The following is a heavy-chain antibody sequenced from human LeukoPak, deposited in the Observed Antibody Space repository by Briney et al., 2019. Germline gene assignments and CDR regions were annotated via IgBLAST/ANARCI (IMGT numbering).Heavy chain of an antibody. CDR1: GYTFTGYY. Sequence: ASVKVSCKASGYTFTGYYMHWVRQAPGQGLEWMGWINPNSGGTNYAQKFQGRVTMTRDTSISTAYMELSWLRSDDTAVYYCARSYGSGSYTAGYYYYMDVWGKGTTVTVSS. V-gene: IGHV1-2*02. CDR2: INPNSGGT. CDR3: ARSYGSGSYTAGYYYYMDV. D-gene: IGHD3-10*01. J-gene: IGHJ6*03.